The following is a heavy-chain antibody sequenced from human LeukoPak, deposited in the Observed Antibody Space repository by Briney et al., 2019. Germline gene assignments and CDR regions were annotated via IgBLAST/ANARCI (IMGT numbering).Heavy chain of an antibody. J-gene: IGHJ4*02. CDR1: GFTLSTAS. CDR3: ADNLSR. Sequence: GGSLRLSCAASGFTLSTASMNWVRQAPGKGLEWISYIEKSGYPIYYADSVKGRFTISRDSAKKSLYLQMNSLRAEDTAVYFCADNLSRWGQGTLVTVSS. D-gene: IGHD1-1*01. V-gene: IGHV3-48*04. CDR2: IEKSGYPI.